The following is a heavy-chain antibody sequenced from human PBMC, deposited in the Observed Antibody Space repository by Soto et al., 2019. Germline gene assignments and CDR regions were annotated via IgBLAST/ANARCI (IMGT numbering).Heavy chain of an antibody. J-gene: IGHJ5*02. D-gene: IGHD3-22*01. CDR1: GFTFSSYA. CDR2: ISYDGSNK. Sequence: SLRLSCAASGFTFSSYAMHWVRQAPGKGLEWEAVISYDGSNKYYADSVKGRFTISRDNSKNTLYLQMNSLRAEDTAVYYCARAVRSDYYDSSGYYYYWFDPWGQGTLVTVSS. V-gene: IGHV3-30-3*01. CDR3: ARAVRSDYYDSSGYYYYWFDP.